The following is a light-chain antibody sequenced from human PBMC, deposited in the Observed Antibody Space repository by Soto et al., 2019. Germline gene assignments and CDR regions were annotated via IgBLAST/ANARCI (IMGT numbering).Light chain of an antibody. Sequence: DIQMTQSPSTLSASVGDRVTITCRARQSISRWLAWYQQKPGKAPKLLIYDASSLESGVPSRFSGSGSGTEFTLTISSLQPDDFATYYCQQYGTFYSFGQGTKLEIK. CDR3: QQYGTFYS. CDR1: QSISRW. J-gene: IGKJ2*03. V-gene: IGKV1-5*01. CDR2: DAS.